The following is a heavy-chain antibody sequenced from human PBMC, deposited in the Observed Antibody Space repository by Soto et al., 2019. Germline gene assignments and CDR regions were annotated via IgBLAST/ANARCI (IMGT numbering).Heavy chain of an antibody. CDR1: GGTFSSYT. Sequence: QVQLVQSGAEVKKPGSSVKVSCKASGGTFSSYTISWVRQAPGQGLEWMGRIIPILGIANYAQKFQGRVTITADKTTSTAYMELSSLRSEDTAVYYCASTVFMGENVDIVATKPMINYGMDVWGQGTTVTVSS. CDR2: IIPILGIA. J-gene: IGHJ6*02. CDR3: ASTVFMGENVDIVATKPMINYGMDV. V-gene: IGHV1-69*02. D-gene: IGHD5-12*01.